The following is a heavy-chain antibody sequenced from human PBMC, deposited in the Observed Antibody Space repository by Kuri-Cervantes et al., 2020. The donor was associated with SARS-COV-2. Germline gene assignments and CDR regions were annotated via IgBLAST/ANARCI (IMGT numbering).Heavy chain of an antibody. V-gene: IGHV4-4*07. CDR2: IYTSGST. CDR1: GGSISSYY. CDR3: ARQVRITIFGVVIEKGDYFDY. Sequence: GSLRLSCTVSGGSISSYYWSWIRQPAGKGLEWIGRIYTSGSTNYNPSLKSRVTMSVDTSKNQFSLKLSSVTAADTAVYYCARQVRITIFGVVIEKGDYFDYWGQGTLVTVSS. J-gene: IGHJ4*02. D-gene: IGHD3-3*01.